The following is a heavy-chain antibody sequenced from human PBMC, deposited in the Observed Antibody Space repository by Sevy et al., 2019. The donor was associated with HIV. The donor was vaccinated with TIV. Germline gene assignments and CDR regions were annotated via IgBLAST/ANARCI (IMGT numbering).Heavy chain of an antibody. J-gene: IGHJ4*02. CDR1: GFTFSSYG. V-gene: IGHV3-30*18. CDR3: AKDPYYDSSGLFDY. Sequence: GGSLRLSCAASGFTFSSYGMHWVRQAPGKGLEWVAVISYDGSNKYYASSVKGRFTISRDNSKNTLYLQMNSLRAEDTAVYYCAKDPYYDSSGLFDYWGQGTLVTVSS. D-gene: IGHD3-22*01. CDR2: ISYDGSNK.